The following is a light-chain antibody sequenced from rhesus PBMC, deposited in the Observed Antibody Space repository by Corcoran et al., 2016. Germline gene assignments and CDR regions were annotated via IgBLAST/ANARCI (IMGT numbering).Light chain of an antibody. CDR3: SSYAGSNTFS. V-gene: IGLV2-32*02. CDR1: SSDIGGYNY. J-gene: IGLJ1*01. Sequence: QAALTQPRSVSGSPGQSVTISCTGTSSDIGGYNYDSWYQQHPGTAPKLMIYEVSKRPSGVSDRFSGSKSGNTASLTISGLRAEDEADYYCSSYAGSNTFSFGAGTRLTVL. CDR2: EVS.